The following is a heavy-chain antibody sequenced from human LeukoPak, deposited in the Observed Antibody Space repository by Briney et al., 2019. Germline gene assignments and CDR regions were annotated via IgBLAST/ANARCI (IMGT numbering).Heavy chain of an antibody. V-gene: IGHV3-23*01. J-gene: IGHJ4*02. CDR1: GFTFSSYA. CDR3: AKAPPQLWFGKLIPHFDY. CDR2: ISGSGGST. Sequence: GGSLRLSCAASGFTFSSYAMSWVRQAPGKGLEWVSAISGSGGSTYYADSVKGRFTISRDNSKNTLYLQMNSLRAEDTAVYYCAKAPPQLWFGKLIPHFDYWGQETLVTVSS. D-gene: IGHD3-10*01.